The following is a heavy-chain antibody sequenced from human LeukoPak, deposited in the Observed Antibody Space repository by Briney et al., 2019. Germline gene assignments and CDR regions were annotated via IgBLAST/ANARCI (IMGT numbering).Heavy chain of an antibody. J-gene: IGHJ5*02. CDR3: AKDYSYGYGDYVTWFDP. Sequence: GGSLSLSCAASGFPFSSFAMSWVRQAPGRGREWVSAIGGSGGSTYYADSVKGRFTISRDNSKNTLYLQMNSLRAEDTAVYYCAKDYSYGYGDYVTWFDPWGQGTLVTVSS. CDR2: IGGSGGST. V-gene: IGHV3-23*01. D-gene: IGHD4-17*01. CDR1: GFPFSSFA.